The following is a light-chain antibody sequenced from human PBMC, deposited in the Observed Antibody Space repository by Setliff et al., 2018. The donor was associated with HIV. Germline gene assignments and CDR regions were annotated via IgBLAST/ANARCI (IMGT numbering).Light chain of an antibody. CDR2: DVS. CDR1: SGDISDY. V-gene: IGLV2-14*03. J-gene: IGLJ3*02. Sequence: SALTQPASVSGSPGQSIAIACTGASGDISDYVSWYQLHPGKAPKLMIYDVSYRPSGVSSRFSGSRSGNTASLTISGLRPEDEADYFCCSYSGDSVWVFGAGTKVTVL. CDR3: CSYSGDSVWV.